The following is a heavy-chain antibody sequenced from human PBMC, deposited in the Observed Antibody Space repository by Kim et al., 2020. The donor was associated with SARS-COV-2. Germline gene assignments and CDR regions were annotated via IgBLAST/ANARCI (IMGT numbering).Heavy chain of an antibody. CDR3: AKDRGLSGGWPALDY. CDR2: IRASGDIT. J-gene: IGHJ4*02. CDR1: GFTFTNHD. D-gene: IGHD2-15*01. Sequence: GGSLRLSCIASGFTFTNHDMNWVRQAPGQGLEWVSLIRASGDITYYADAVKGRFTISRDNSRNTVYLQMNSLRAEDTAIYYCAKDRGLSGGWPALDYWGQGSLITVSS. V-gene: IGHV3-23*01.